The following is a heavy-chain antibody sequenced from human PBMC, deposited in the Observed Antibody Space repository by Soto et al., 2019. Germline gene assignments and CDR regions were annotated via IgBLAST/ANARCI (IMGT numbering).Heavy chain of an antibody. CDR2: ISSSSSYI. Sequence: EVQLVESGGGLVKPGGSLRLSCAASGFSFSSYSMNWVRQAPGKGLEWVSSISSSSSYIYYADSVKGRFTITRDNAKNSLYLQMNSLRAEDTAVHYCARDALSGSSSSFGYYYYMDVWGKGTTVTVSS. J-gene: IGHJ6*03. D-gene: IGHD6-6*01. CDR1: GFSFSSYS. V-gene: IGHV3-21*01. CDR3: ARDALSGSSSSFGYYYYMDV.